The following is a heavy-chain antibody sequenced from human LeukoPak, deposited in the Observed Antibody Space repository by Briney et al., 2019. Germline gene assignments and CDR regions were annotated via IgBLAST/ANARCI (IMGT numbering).Heavy chain of an antibody. Sequence: ASVKVSCKASGYTFTGYYMHWVRQAPGQGLEWMGWISPNSGGTNYAQKFQGRVTMTRDTSISTAYMELSRLRSDDTAVYYCARAKESSGWYNDWFDPWSQGTLVTVSS. V-gene: IGHV1-2*02. CDR1: GYTFTGYY. D-gene: IGHD6-19*01. CDR3: ARAKESSGWYNDWFDP. J-gene: IGHJ5*02. CDR2: ISPNSGGT.